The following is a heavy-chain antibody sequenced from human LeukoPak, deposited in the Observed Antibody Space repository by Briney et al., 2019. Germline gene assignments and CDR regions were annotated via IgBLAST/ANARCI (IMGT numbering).Heavy chain of an antibody. V-gene: IGHV4-39*01. CDR3: AGTYYDYVWGSYSFDY. Sequence: PSETLSLTCTVSGGSISSSSYYWGWIRQPPGKGLEWIGSIYYSGSTYYNPSLKSRVTISVDTSKNQFSLKLSSVTAADTAVYYCAGTYYDYVWGSYSFDYWGQGTLVTVSS. CDR2: IYYSGST. D-gene: IGHD3-16*01. J-gene: IGHJ4*02. CDR1: GGSISSSSYY.